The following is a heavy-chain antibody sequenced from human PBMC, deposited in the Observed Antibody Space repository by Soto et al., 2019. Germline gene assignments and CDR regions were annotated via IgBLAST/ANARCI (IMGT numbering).Heavy chain of an antibody. J-gene: IGHJ4*02. Sequence: GGSLRLSCAASGFTFSSYAMSWVRQAPGKGLEWVSAISGSGGSTYYADSVKGRFTISRDNSKNTLYLQMNSLRAEDTAVYYCAKAYIVATITPVDYWGQGTLVTVSS. D-gene: IGHD5-12*01. CDR1: GFTFSSYA. CDR2: ISGSGGST. V-gene: IGHV3-23*01. CDR3: AKAYIVATITPVDY.